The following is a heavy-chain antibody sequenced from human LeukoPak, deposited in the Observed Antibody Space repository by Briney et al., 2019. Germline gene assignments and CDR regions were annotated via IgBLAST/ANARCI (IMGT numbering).Heavy chain of an antibody. CDR2: ISSSGSTI. V-gene: IGHV3-48*03. J-gene: IGHJ4*02. Sequence: TGGSLRLSCAASGFTFSSYEMNWVRQAPGKGREWVSYISSSGSTIYYADSVKGRFTISRDNAKNSLYLQMNSLRAEDTAVYYCARDFSSGWYGFDYWGQGTLVTVSS. CDR1: GFTFSSYE. CDR3: ARDFSSGWYGFDY. D-gene: IGHD6-19*01.